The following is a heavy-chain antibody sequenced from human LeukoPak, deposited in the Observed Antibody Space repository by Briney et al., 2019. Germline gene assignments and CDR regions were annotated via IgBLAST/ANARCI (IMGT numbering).Heavy chain of an antibody. V-gene: IGHV1-69*13. J-gene: IGHJ6*02. Sequence: GASVKVSCKASGGTLSSYAISWVRQAPGQGLEWMGGIIPIFGTANYAQKFQGRVTITADESTSTAYMELSSLRSEDTAVYYCARQGYCSGGSCYSLGYYYYYGMDVWGQGTTVTVS. CDR1: GGTLSSYA. CDR3: ARQGYCSGGSCYSLGYYYYYGMDV. D-gene: IGHD2-15*01. CDR2: IIPIFGTA.